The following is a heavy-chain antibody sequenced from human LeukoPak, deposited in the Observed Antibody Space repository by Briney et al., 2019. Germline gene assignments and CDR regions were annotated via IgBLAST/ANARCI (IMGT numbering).Heavy chain of an antibody. CDR3: ARGHYGLDC. J-gene: IGHJ4*02. CDR2: IKKDGSEK. Sequence: GGSLRLSCAASGFTFSSYWMSWVRQAPGKGLEWVANIKKDGSEKYYVDSVKGRFTLSRDNAKDSLYLQMNSLRAEDTAVYYCARGHYGLDCWGQGTLVIVSS. D-gene: IGHD4-17*01. V-gene: IGHV3-7*01. CDR1: GFTFSSYW.